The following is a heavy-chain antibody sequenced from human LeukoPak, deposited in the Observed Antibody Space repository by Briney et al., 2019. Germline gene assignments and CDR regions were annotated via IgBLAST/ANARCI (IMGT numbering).Heavy chain of an antibody. D-gene: IGHD2-2*02. Sequence: PGGSLRLSCAASGFTFSDSYMTWVRQAPGKGVEWVAYISGSGHDINYSESAKGRFTISRDNAKNSLYLQMNSLRVEDTAVYYCARENTPYYYYMDVWGKGTTVTISS. J-gene: IGHJ6*03. CDR1: GFTFSDSY. CDR3: ARENTPYYYYMDV. V-gene: IGHV3-11*01. CDR2: ISGSGHDI.